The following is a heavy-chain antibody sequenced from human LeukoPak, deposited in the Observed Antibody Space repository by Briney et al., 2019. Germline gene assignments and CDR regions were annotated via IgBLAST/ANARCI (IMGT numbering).Heavy chain of an antibody. CDR1: GGSISSNNW. CDR3: ARASPRITSLSYMDV. J-gene: IGHJ6*03. V-gene: IGHV4-4*02. CDR2: IYQSGST. D-gene: IGHD1-14*01. Sequence: SETLSLTCAVSGGSISSNNWWSWVRQPPGEGLEWIGEIYQSGSTNYNPSLKSRVTISVDKSKNQFSLKLSSVSAADTAVYYCARASPRITSLSYMDVWGKGTTVTVSS.